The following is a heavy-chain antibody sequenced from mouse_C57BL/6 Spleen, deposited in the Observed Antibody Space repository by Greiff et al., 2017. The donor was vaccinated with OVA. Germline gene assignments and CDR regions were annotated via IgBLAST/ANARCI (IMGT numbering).Heavy chain of an antibody. Sequence: EVMLVESGGDLVKPGGSLKLSCAASGFTFSSYGMSWVRQTPDKRLEWVATISSGGSYTYYPDSVKGRFTISRDNAKNTLYLQMSSLKSEDTAMDCCARHREAWFDYWGQGTLVTVSA. V-gene: IGHV5-6*02. D-gene: IGHD2-14*01. CDR1: GFTFSSYG. J-gene: IGHJ3*01. CDR2: ISSGGSYT. CDR3: ARHREAWFDY.